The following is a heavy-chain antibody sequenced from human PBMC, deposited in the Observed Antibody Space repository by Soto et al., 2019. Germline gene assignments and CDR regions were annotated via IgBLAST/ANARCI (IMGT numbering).Heavy chain of an antibody. J-gene: IGHJ4*02. CDR3: TTGSVEGY. V-gene: IGHV3-15*07. CDR2: IKTKTQGETT. D-gene: IGHD3-3*01. Sequence: EVQLVESGGGLVKPGGSLRLSGTASGFSIISAGMNWVRQAPGKGLEWVGRIKTKTQGETTDYPAPVKGRFTISRDDSKNTLYLQMNSLKMEDTAVYYCTTGSVEGYWGQGTLVTVSS. CDR1: GFSIISAG.